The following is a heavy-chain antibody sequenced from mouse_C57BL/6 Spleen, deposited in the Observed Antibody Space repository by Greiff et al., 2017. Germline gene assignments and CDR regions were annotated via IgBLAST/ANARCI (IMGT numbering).Heavy chain of an antibody. V-gene: IGHV5-6*02. CDR2: ISSGGSYT. D-gene: IGHD1-1*01. Sequence: EVKLEESGGDLVKPGGSLKLSCAASGFTFSSYGMSWVRQTPDKRLEWVATISSGGSYTYYPDSVKGRFTISRDNAKNTLYLQMSSLKSEDTAMYYCSHITTVVATDYAMDYWGQGTSVTVSS. CDR3: SHITTVVATDYAMDY. CDR1: GFTFSSYG. J-gene: IGHJ4*01.